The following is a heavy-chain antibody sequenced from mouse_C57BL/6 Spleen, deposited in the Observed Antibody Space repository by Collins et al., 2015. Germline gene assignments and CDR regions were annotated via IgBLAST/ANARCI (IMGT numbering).Heavy chain of an antibody. CDR3: ARGYYLAFDV. CDR2: ISYDGSN. D-gene: IGHD5-5*01. V-gene: IGHV3-6*01. Sequence: DVQLQESGPGLVKPSQSLSLTCSVTGYSITSGYYWNWIRQFPGNKLEWMGYISYDGSNNYNPSLKNRISITRDTSKNQFFLKLNSVTTEDTATYYCARGYYLAFDVWGTGTTVTVSS. CDR1: GYSITSGYY. J-gene: IGHJ1*03.